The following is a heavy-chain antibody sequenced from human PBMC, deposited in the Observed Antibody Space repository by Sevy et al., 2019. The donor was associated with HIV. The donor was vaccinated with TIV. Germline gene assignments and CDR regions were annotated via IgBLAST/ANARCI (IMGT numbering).Heavy chain of an antibody. CDR2: RSGGDDST. CDR3: AKFGDYYDSGGYYWYFDF. V-gene: IGHV3-23*01. Sequence: GGSLRLSCAASGFIFSDYAMSWVRRAPGKGLEWVSTRSGGDDSTYYADSVKGRFTVSRDNSKNTLYLQMNTLRAEDTALYYCAKFGDYYDSGGYYWYFDFWGRGTLVTVS. D-gene: IGHD3-22*01. J-gene: IGHJ2*01. CDR1: GFIFSDYA.